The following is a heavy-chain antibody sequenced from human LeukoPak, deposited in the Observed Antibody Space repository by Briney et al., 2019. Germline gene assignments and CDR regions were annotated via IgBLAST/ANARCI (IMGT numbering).Heavy chain of an antibody. CDR2: IYNSGST. D-gene: IGHD4-17*01. V-gene: IGHV4-59*01. J-gene: IGHJ4*02. CDR3: ATYGDYENY. CDR1: GDSTSSYC. Sequence: SETLSLICTVSGDSTSSYCWSWIRQPPGKGLEWIGYIYNSGSTNYNPSLKSRVTISVDTSKNQFSLNLSSVTAADTAVYYYATYGDYENYWGQGTLVTVSS.